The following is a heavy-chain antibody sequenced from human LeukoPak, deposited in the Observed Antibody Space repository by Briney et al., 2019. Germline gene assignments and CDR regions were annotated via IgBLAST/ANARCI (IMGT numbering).Heavy chain of an antibody. Sequence: ASVKVSCKASGYTFTSYYMHWVRQAPGQGLEWMGIINPSGGSTSYAQKFQGRVTMTRDTSTGTVYMELSSLRPEDTAVYYCARDIAITGVDYWGQGTLVTVSS. CDR1: GYTFTSYY. V-gene: IGHV1-46*01. CDR3: ARDIAITGVDY. D-gene: IGHD5-12*01. CDR2: INPSGGST. J-gene: IGHJ4*02.